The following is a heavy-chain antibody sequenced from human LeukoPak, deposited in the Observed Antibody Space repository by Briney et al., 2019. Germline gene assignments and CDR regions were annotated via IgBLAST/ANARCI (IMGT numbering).Heavy chain of an antibody. CDR2: VSGYNGNA. CDR3: ARTPHTDHGDYASTDY. D-gene: IGHD4-17*01. CDR1: GYTFVNYG. V-gene: IGHV1-18*01. Sequence: ASVKVSCKASGYTFVNYGITWVRQAPGQGLEWMGWVSGYNGNANYAQKFQGRVTMTTDTSTTTVYMELSSLTFDDTAVYYCARTPHTDHGDYASTDYWGQGTLVTVSS. J-gene: IGHJ4*02.